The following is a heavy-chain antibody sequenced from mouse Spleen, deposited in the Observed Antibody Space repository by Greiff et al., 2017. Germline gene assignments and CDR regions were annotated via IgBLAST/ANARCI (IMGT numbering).Heavy chain of an antibody. Sequence: VQLQQSGAELVRPGTSVKMSCKASGYTFTNYWIGWAKQRPGHGLEWIGDIYPGGGYTNYNEKFKGKATLTADKSSSTAYMQFSSLTSEDSAIYYCARVSIYYYGSKYYFDYWGQGTTLTVSS. CDR1: GYTFTNYW. CDR3: ARVSIYYYGSKYYFDY. V-gene: IGHV1-63*01. J-gene: IGHJ2*01. CDR2: IYPGGGYT. D-gene: IGHD1-1*01.